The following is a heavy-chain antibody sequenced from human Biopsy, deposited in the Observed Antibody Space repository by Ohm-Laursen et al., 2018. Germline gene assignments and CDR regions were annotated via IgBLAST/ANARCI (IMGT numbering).Heavy chain of an antibody. CDR1: GYSISTAYY. CDR2: IYHIGST. CDR3: ARVPVTAYTLPRWFFDL. D-gene: IGHD2-21*02. V-gene: IGHV4-38-2*02. Sequence: SDTLSLTCSVSGYSISTAYYWAWIRQPPGKGLAWIASIYHIGSTNYNPSLKSRVSISVDTSKNQFSLRLNSVTAADTAVYYCARVPVTAYTLPRWFFDLWGRGTLVTVSS. J-gene: IGHJ2*01.